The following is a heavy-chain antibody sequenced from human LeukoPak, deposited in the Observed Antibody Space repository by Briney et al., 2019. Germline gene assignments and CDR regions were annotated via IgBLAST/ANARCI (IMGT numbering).Heavy chain of an antibody. CDR2: IIGSGGGT. CDR3: AKDQEYQLPKRGAFDI. V-gene: IGHV3-23*01. D-gene: IGHD2-2*01. Sequence: GSLRLSCAASGFTFSNYAMSWVRQAPGKGLEWVSGIIGSGGGTYYADSVKGRFAIYRDNSKNTLYLQMNSLRAEDTAVYYCAKDQEYQLPKRGAFDIWGQGTMVTVSS. CDR1: GFTFSNYA. J-gene: IGHJ3*02.